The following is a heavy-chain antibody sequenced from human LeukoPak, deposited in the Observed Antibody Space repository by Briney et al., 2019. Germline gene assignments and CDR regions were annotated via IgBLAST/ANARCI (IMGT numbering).Heavy chain of an antibody. CDR1: GFTVSSNY. J-gene: IGHJ6*02. CDR2: IYSGGST. Sequence: GGSLRLSCAASGFTVSSNYMSWVRQAPGKGLEWVSVIYSGGSTYYADSVKGRFTISRDNSKNTLYLQMNSLRAEDTAVYYCARDYYYYGMDVWGQGTTVTVSS. CDR3: ARDYYYYGMDV. V-gene: IGHV3-53*01.